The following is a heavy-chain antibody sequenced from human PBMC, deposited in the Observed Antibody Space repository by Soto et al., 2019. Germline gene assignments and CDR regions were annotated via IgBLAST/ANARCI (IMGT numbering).Heavy chain of an antibody. J-gene: IGHJ6*02. CDR3: ARVGWFGELYSYYYGMDV. V-gene: IGHV6-1*01. D-gene: IGHD3-10*01. CDR1: GDSVSSNSAA. Sequence: SQTLSLTCAISGDSVSSNSAAWNWIRQSPSRGVEWLGRTYYRSKWYNDYAVSVKSRITINPDTSKNQFSLQLHSVTPEDTAVYYCARVGWFGELYSYYYGMDVWAQGTTVTVSS. CDR2: TYYRSKWYN.